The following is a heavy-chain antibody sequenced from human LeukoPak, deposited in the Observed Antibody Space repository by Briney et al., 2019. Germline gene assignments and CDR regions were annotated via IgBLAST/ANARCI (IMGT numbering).Heavy chain of an antibody. CDR3: AREGPLRYFDWYNWFDP. D-gene: IGHD3-9*01. J-gene: IGHJ5*02. CDR1: GFTFSTYP. V-gene: IGHV3-30-3*01. Sequence: GRSLRLSCAASGFTFSTYPMHWVRQAPGKGLEWVAVMSFDGDSKYYSDSVRGRFIVSRDNAKSTLYLQMNSLRSEDTAVYYCAREGPLRYFDWYNWFDPWGQGTLVTVSS. CDR2: MSFDGDSK.